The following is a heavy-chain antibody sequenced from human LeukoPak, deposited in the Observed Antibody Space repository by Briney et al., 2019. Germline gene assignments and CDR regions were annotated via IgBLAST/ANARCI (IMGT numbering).Heavy chain of an antibody. CDR1: GYTFTGYY. J-gene: IGHJ4*02. CDR3: ARGDRITGKTSFDY. V-gene: IGHV1-2*02. CDR2: INPNSVGT. D-gene: IGHD1-20*01. Sequence: ASVKVSCKASGYTFTGYYMHWVRQAPGQGLAWMGWINPNSVGTNYAQKFQGRVTITRDTSISTAYMELSRLKSDDMAVYYCARGDRITGKTSFDYWGQGTLVTVSS.